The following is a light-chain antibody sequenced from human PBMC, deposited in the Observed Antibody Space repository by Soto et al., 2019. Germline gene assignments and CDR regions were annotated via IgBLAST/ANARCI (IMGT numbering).Light chain of an antibody. CDR3: QQYNSWHRRT. CDR2: KAS. V-gene: IGKV1-5*03. Sequence: QMTQSLFMLPAPFGDRVTITCRASKSISRWLAWYQQKPGKAPKLLIYKASSLESGVPSRFSGSGSGTEFTLTISSLQYEDFSVYYCQQYNSWHRRTFGQGTKVDIK. CDR1: KSISRW. J-gene: IGKJ1*01.